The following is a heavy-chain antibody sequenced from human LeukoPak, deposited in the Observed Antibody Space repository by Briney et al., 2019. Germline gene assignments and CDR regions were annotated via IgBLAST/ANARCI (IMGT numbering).Heavy chain of an antibody. J-gene: IGHJ4*02. Sequence: PSETLSLTCTVSGGSISSYYWSWIRQPPGKGLEWIGYIYYSGSTNYNPSLKSQVTISVDTSKNQFSLKLSSVTAADTAVHYCARAASDGYNYYWGQGTLVTVSS. CDR2: IYYSGST. CDR1: GGSISSYY. D-gene: IGHD5-24*01. CDR3: ARAASDGYNYY. V-gene: IGHV4-59*01.